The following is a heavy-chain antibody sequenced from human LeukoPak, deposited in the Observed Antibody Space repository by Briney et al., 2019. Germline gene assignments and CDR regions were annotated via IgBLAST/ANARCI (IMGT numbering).Heavy chain of an antibody. CDR2: INHSGST. J-gene: IGHJ3*02. CDR3: ASPTTVTTSAYRAFDI. D-gene: IGHD4-17*01. CDR1: GGSFSDNY. V-gene: IGHV4-34*01. Sequence: SETLSLTCAVYGGSFSDNYWSWIRQPPGKGLEWIGEINHSGSTNYSPSLRSRVTISVDTSKDQFSLNLRSVTAADTAVYYCASPTTVTTSAYRAFDIWGQGTMVTVSA.